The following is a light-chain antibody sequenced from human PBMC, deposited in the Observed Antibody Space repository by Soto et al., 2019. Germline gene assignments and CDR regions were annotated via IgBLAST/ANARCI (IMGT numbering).Light chain of an antibody. Sequence: EIVLTQSPATLSLSPGERATLSCRASQSIRRYLAWYQQKPGQSPRLLIYDASNRATGIPARFSGSGSGTDFTLTISNLQHDDFAVYYCQHRRNWPPTFGPGTKVAVK. CDR3: QHRRNWPPT. CDR2: DAS. CDR1: QSIRRY. J-gene: IGKJ3*01. V-gene: IGKV3-11*01.